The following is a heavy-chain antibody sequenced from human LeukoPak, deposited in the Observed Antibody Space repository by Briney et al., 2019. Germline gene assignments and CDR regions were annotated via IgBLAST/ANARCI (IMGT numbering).Heavy chain of an antibody. CDR2: ISYDENNK. D-gene: IGHD4-17*01. CDR1: GFTFSGYA. V-gene: IGHV3-30-3*01. Sequence: PGRSLSLSCAASGFTFSGYAMHWVRQAPGKGLEWVAVISYDENNKYYADSVKGRFTISRDISKNTLYLQLNSLRPEDTAVYYCARGPYGDYWGQGTLVTVSS. CDR3: ARGPYGDY. J-gene: IGHJ4*02.